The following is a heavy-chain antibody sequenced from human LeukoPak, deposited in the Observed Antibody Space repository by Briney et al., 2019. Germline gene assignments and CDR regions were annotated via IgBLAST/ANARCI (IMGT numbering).Heavy chain of an antibody. Sequence: SETLSLTCTVSGGSISSSSYYWGWIRQPPGKGLEWIGSIYYSGSTYYNPSLKSRVTISVYTSKNQFSLKLSSVTAADTAVYYCASITVDTAMTPDWYFDLWGRGTLVTVSS. CDR3: ASITVDTAMTPDWYFDL. CDR1: GGSISSSSYY. D-gene: IGHD5-18*01. CDR2: IYYSGST. V-gene: IGHV4-39*01. J-gene: IGHJ2*01.